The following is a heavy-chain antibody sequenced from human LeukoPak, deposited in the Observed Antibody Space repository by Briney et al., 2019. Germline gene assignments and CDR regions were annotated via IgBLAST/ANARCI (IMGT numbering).Heavy chain of an antibody. V-gene: IGHV4-39*01. CDR3: ARHGIVDSSRKYYFDY. J-gene: IGHJ4*02. CDR2: IYTSGST. Sequence: SETLSLTCTVSGGSISSSSYYWGWIRQPPGKGLEWIGRIYTSGSTNYNPSLKSRVTMSVDTSKNQFSPNLNSVTAEDTAVYYCARHGIVDSSRKYYFDYWGQGTLVTVSS. D-gene: IGHD6-13*01. CDR1: GGSISSSSYY.